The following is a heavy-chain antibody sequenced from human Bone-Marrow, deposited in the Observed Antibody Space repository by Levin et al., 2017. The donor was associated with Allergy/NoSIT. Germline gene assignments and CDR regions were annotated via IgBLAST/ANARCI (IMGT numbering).Heavy chain of an antibody. CDR3: ARMNEYCNSASCYPRPFDY. V-gene: IGHV2-26*01. D-gene: IGHD2-2*01. J-gene: IGHJ4*02. CDR1: GFSLSNAKMS. Sequence: SGPTLVKPTETLTLTCTVSGFSLSNAKMSVSWIRQPPGKALEWLAHIFSNDEKSYSTSLKSRLSISKDTSKSQVVLTMTNVDPVDTATYFCARMNEYCNSASCYPRPFDYWGQGTLVTVSS. CDR2: IFSNDEK.